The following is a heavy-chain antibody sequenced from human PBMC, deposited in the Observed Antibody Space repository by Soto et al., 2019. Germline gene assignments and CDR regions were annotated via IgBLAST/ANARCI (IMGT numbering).Heavy chain of an antibody. CDR3: AGTRITMVRGVIDYYYYYYGMDV. J-gene: IGHJ6*02. Sequence: PGGSLRLSCAASGFTFDDYGMSWVRQAPGKGLEWVSGINWNGGSTGYADSVKGRSTISRDNAKNSLYLQMNSLRAEDTALYYCAGTRITMVRGVIDYYYYYYGMDVWGQGTTVTVSS. CDR2: INWNGGST. V-gene: IGHV3-20*04. CDR1: GFTFDDYG. D-gene: IGHD3-10*01.